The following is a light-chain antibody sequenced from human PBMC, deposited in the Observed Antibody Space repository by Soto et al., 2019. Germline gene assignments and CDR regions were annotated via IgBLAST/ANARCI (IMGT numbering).Light chain of an antibody. CDR1: QSVTSSY. CDR3: QQRNSWPPTFT. V-gene: IGKV3D-20*02. CDR2: GAS. Sequence: ENGLTQSPDTLSLSPGERATLSWRASQSVTSSYLAWWQQKPGQAPRLLIYGASSRATGIPARFSGSGSGKDFTLNISSLEPEDFAVYYCQQRNSWPPTFTFGQGTRLEIK. J-gene: IGKJ5*01.